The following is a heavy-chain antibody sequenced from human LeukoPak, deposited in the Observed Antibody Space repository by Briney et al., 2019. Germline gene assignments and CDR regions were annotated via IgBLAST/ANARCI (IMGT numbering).Heavy chain of an antibody. J-gene: IGHJ6*03. CDR3: AKNPIRRRPPSFFGGGGHYYMDV. V-gene: IGHV3-20*04. CDR2: INWNGGST. D-gene: IGHD3-10*01. CDR1: GFTFYDYG. Sequence: GGSLRLSCAASGFTFYDYGMSWVRQAPGKGLEWGSGINWNGGSTVYADSVKGRFTISRDNGKNSLYMQRNTLRPEDTAVYYCAKNPIRRRPPSFFGGGGHYYMDVWGKGTTVTVSS.